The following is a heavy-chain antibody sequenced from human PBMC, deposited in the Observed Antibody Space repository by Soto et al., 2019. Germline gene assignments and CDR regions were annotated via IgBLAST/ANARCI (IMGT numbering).Heavy chain of an antibody. V-gene: IGHV1-46*01. CDR1: GYTFTSYY. D-gene: IGHD6-13*01. CDR3: ARVSSWSCFDY. CDR2: INPSGGST. Sequence: QVQLVQSGAEVKKPGASVKVSCKASGYTFTSYYMHWVRQAPGQGLEWMGIINPSGGSTSYAQKSQGRXTXTXXTSTSTVYMELSSLRSEDTAVYYCARVSSWSCFDYWGQGTLVTVSS. J-gene: IGHJ4*02.